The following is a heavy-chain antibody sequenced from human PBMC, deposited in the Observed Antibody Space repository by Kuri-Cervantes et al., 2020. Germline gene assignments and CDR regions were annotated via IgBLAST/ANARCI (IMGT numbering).Heavy chain of an antibody. Sequence: AAVKVSCKAPGYTFRSYDINWVRQATGQGLEWMGWMNPNSGNTGYAQKFQGRLTMTRNTSISTAYMELSSLRSEETAVYYCARGQEYGGQWLVHWGQGTLVTVSS. CDR1: GYTFRSYD. D-gene: IGHD6-19*01. CDR2: MNPNSGNT. J-gene: IGHJ4*02. V-gene: IGHV1-8*01. CDR3: ARGQEYGGQWLVH.